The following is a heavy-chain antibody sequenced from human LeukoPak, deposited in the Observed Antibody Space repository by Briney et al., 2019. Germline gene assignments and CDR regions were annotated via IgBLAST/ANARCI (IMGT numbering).Heavy chain of an antibody. Sequence: PSETLSLTCTVSGGSLSSYFWSWIRRPPGMGLEWIGYVYHSGSTNCNPSLKSRVTISLDTSKNQFSLKLSSVTAADTAVYYCAGGYNDAFDIWGQGTMVTVSS. D-gene: IGHD5-18*01. J-gene: IGHJ3*02. CDR2: VYHSGST. V-gene: IGHV4-59*01. CDR1: GGSLSSYF. CDR3: AGGYNDAFDI.